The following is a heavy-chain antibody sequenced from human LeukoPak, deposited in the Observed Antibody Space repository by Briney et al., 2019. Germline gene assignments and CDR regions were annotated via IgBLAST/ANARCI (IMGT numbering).Heavy chain of an antibody. CDR3: ARRVSESQGGWFDP. V-gene: IGHV5-51*01. J-gene: IGHJ5*02. Sequence: GASVKVSCKASGYTFTSYWIGWVRQMPGKGLEWMGIIYPGDSDTRYSPSFQGQVTISADKSISTAYLQWSSLKASDTAMYYCARRVSESQGGWFDPWGQGTLVAVSS. CDR1: GYTFTSYW. D-gene: IGHD3-3*01. CDR2: IYPGDSDT.